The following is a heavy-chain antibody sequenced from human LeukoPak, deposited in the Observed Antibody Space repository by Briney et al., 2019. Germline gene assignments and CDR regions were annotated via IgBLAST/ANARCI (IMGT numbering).Heavy chain of an antibody. J-gene: IGHJ4*02. CDR2: ISYDGSNK. V-gene: IGHV3-30*18. CDR1: GFTFSSYG. Sequence: GGSLRLSCAASGFTFSSYGMHWVRQAPGKGLEWVAVISYDGSNKYYADSVKGRFTISRDNSKNTLHLQMNSLRAEDTAVYYCAKDLQLGGFDYWGQGTLVTVSS. CDR3: AKDLQLGGFDY. D-gene: IGHD3-10*01.